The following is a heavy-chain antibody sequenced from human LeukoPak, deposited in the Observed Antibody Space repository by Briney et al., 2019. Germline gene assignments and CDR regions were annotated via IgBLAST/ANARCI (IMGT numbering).Heavy chain of an antibody. D-gene: IGHD3-9*01. CDR3: AREKANYDILTGYYMERLQGGFDY. V-gene: IGHV4-34*01. CDR2: INHSGST. Sequence: SETLSLTCAVYGGSFSGYYWSWIRQPPGKGLEWIGEINHSGSTNYNPSLKSRVTISVGTSKNQFSLKLSSVTAADTAVYYCAREKANYDILTGYYMERLQGGFDYWAREPWSPSPQ. J-gene: IGHJ4*02. CDR1: GGSFSGYY.